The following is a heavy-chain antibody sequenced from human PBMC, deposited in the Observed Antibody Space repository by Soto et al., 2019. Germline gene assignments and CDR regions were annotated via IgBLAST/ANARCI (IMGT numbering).Heavy chain of an antibody. J-gene: IGHJ5*02. D-gene: IGHD6-6*01. CDR2: INHSGST. CDR1: GGSFSGYY. V-gene: IGHV4-34*01. CDR3: ARATSIAALGSDP. Sequence: PSETLSLTCAVYGGSFSGYYWSWIRQPPGKGLEWIGEINHSGSTNYNPSLKSRVTISVDTSKNQFSLKLSSVTAADTAVYYCARATSIAALGSDPWGQGTLVTVSS.